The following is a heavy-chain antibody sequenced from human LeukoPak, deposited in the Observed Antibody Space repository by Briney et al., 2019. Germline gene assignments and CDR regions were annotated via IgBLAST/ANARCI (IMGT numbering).Heavy chain of an antibody. CDR3: ATYRQVMLPFES. J-gene: IGHJ1*01. D-gene: IGHD5-18*01. V-gene: IGHV3-23*01. Sequence: PGGTLSLSCSASGFTFNDFAMIRVPQPQGKGLKWVSSIFYGGAELNYADSVQGRFTISRDNSRSTLYLQLSSLRAEDTAIYYCATYRQVMLPFESWGQGT. CDR2: IFYGGAEL. CDR1: GFTFNDFA.